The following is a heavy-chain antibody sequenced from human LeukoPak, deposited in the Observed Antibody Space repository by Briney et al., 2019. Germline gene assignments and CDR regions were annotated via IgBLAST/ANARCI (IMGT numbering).Heavy chain of an antibody. CDR3: ARYYYGSGSYYNLNDY. CDR2: IDWDDDK. Sequence: SGPTLVNPTQTLTLTCTFSGFSLSTSGMCVSLIRQPPGKALEWLARIDWDDDKYYSTSLKTRLTISKDTSKNQVVLTMTNMDPVDTATYYCARYYYGSGSYYNLNDYWGQGTLVTVSS. V-gene: IGHV2-70*11. D-gene: IGHD3-10*01. CDR1: GFSLSTSGMC. J-gene: IGHJ4*02.